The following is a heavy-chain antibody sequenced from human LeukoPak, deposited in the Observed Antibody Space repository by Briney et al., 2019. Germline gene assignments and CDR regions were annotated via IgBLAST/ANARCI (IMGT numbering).Heavy chain of an antibody. J-gene: IGHJ4*02. D-gene: IGHD2-21*02. CDR1: GYTFTNYA. CDR3: ARAAYCGGDCYRGTNYYYFDY. V-gene: IGHV1-69*13. Sequence: SVKVSCKASGYTFTNYAMNWVRQAPGQGLEWMGGIIPIFGTANYAQKFQGRATITADESTSTAYMELSSLRSEDTAVYYCARAAYCGGDCYRGTNYYYFDYWGQGTLVTVSS. CDR2: IIPIFGTA.